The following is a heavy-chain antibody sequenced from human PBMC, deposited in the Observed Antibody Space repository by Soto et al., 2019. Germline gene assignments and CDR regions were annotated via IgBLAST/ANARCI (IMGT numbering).Heavy chain of an antibody. V-gene: IGHV4-39*01. J-gene: IGHJ4*02. CDR2: IYNSGST. CDR1: GGFINRGTYY. CDR3: VRHVYGGQIDY. Sequence: QLQLQESGPGLVKPSETLSLTCSVSGGFINRGTYYWGWIRQPPGKGLEWIGSIYNSGSTNSNPSLKSRVTMSVDTSKTQCSLKLTSVTAADTAIYFCVRHVYGGQIDYWGQGTLVTVSS. D-gene: IGHD3-10*02.